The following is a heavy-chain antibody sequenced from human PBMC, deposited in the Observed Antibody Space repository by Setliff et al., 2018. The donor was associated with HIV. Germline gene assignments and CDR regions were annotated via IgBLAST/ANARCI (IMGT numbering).Heavy chain of an antibody. D-gene: IGHD2-2*01. Sequence: PGGSLRLSCAASGFTFSNYAMSWVRQAPGKGLEWVSGINTDGSNTNYADSVKGRFTISRDNAKISLFLQMNSLRAEDTALYYCATDSPSFYWGQGTLVTVSS. CDR1: GFTFSNYA. CDR2: INTDGSNT. V-gene: IGHV3-23*01. J-gene: IGHJ4*02. CDR3: ATDSPSFY.